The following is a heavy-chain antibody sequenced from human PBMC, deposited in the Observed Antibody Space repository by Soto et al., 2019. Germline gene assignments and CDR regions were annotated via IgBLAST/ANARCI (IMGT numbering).Heavy chain of an antibody. J-gene: IGHJ4*02. V-gene: IGHV4-59*01. Sequence: SESLSLTCTVSGGSISSYYWSWIRQPPGKGLEWIGYIYYSGSTNYNPSLKSRVTISVDTSKNQFSLKLSSVTAADTAVYYCARVLSYDISTGYYTPFDYWGQGTLVTVSS. D-gene: IGHD3-9*01. CDR3: ARVLSYDISTGYYTPFDY. CDR2: IYYSGST. CDR1: GGSISSYY.